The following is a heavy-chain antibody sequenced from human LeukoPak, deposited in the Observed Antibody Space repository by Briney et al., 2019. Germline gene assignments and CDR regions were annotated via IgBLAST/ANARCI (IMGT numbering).Heavy chain of an antibody. CDR2: IHPADSNT. D-gene: IGHD6-13*01. V-gene: IGHV5-51*03. J-gene: IGHJ1*01. CDR3: AISAHGYFQY. CDR1: GYSFTSYW. Sequence: PGESLRISCKTSGYSFTSYWIAWVRQMPGKGLEWMAIIHPADSNTRYSPSFQGQVTISADKSIDTAFLPWSSLKASDTAMYYCAISAHGYFQYWGQGTLVTVSS.